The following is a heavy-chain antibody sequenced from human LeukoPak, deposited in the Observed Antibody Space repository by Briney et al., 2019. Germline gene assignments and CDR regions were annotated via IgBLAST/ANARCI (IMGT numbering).Heavy chain of an antibody. V-gene: IGHV3-30*18. CDR3: AKALGFDY. CDR1: GFTFSSYG. Sequence: GGSLRLSCAASGFTFSSYGMHWVRQAPGKGLERVAVISYDGSNKYYADSVKGRFTISRDNSKNTLYLQMNSLRAEDTAVYYCAKALGFDYWGQGTLVTVSS. CDR2: ISYDGSNK. J-gene: IGHJ4*02. D-gene: IGHD7-27*01.